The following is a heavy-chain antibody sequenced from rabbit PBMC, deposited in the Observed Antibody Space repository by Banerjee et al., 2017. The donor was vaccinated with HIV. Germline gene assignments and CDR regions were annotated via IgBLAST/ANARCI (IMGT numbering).Heavy chain of an antibody. CDR3: ARDRDWTLDL. CDR1: GFSLSSYV. V-gene: IGHV1S40*01. J-gene: IGHJ6*01. CDR2: IYAGSGTT. D-gene: IGHD4-2*01. Sequence: QSVEESGGGLVQPEGSLTLTCTVSGFSLSSYVMNWVRQAPGKGLEWIADIYAGSGTTYYASWAKGRFTISKTSSTAVTLQMTSLTAADTATYFCARDRDWTLDLWGPGTLVTVS.